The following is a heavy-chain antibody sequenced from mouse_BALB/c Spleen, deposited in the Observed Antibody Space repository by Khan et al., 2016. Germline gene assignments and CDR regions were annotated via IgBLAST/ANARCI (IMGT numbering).Heavy chain of an antibody. D-gene: IGHD2-14*01. CDR2: ISYRGST. CDR3: ARNGNRYERTWFAY. Sequence: EVQLQESGPGLVKPSQYLSLTCPVTGYSITSDYAWNLLRQFPGNKLECMRYISYRGSTSYNPSLKSRISITRDTAKNQFFLQLNSVTTEDTATYYCARNGNRYERTWFAYWGQGTLVTVSA. V-gene: IGHV3-2*02. CDR1: GYSITSDYA. J-gene: IGHJ3*01.